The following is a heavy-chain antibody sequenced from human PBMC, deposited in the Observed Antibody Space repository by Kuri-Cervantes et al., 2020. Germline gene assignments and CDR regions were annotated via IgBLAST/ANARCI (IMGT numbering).Heavy chain of an antibody. D-gene: IGHD1-1*01. CDR3: ARDRWNDLFAWFDP. Sequence: GESLKISCAASGFTFSSYGMHWVRQAPGKGLEWVAAISYDGSNKYYADSVKGRFTISRDNSKNTLYLQMNSLRAEDTAVYYCARDRWNDLFAWFDPWGQGTLVTVSS. CDR1: GFTFSSYG. V-gene: IGHV3-30*03. CDR2: ISYDGSNK. J-gene: IGHJ5*02.